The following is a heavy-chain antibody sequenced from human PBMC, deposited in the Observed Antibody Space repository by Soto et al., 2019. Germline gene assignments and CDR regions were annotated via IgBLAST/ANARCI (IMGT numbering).Heavy chain of an antibody. CDR1: GFTFSTYA. CDR2: VSSSGGNS. CDR3: AREFWSGPFDY. Sequence: GGSLRLSCAASGFTFSTYAMSWVRQAPEKGLEWLSTVSSSGGNSYYADSVKGRFTISRDNSKSTLYLQMNSLRAEDTAVYYCAREFWSGPFDYWGQGTLVTVSS. D-gene: IGHD3-3*01. V-gene: IGHV3-23*01. J-gene: IGHJ4*02.